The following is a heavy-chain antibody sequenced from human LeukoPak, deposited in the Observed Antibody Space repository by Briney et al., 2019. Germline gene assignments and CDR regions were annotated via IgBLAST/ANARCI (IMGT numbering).Heavy chain of an antibody. Sequence: PSETLSLTCTVSGGSVSSGSYYWSWIRQPPGKGLEWIGYIYYSGSTNYNPSLKSRVTISVDTSKNQFSLKLSSVTASDTAVYYCASLGPXGATPFDYWGQGTLVTVSS. V-gene: IGHV4-61*01. D-gene: IGHD1-26*01. CDR1: GGSVSSGSYY. CDR3: ASLGPXGATPFDY. CDR2: IYYSGST. J-gene: IGHJ4*02.